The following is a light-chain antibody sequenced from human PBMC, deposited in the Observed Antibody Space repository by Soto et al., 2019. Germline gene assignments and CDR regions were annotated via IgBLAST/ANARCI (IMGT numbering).Light chain of an antibody. CDR1: SGDVGGYYY. CDR2: EVT. Sequence: QSALTQPPSASGSPGQSVTISCTGTSGDVGGYYYVSWYQHHPGKVPKLIIYEVTKRPSGVPDRFSGSKSGNTASLTVSGLQAEDEADYYCSSYTSSSTLVFGGGTKLTVL. CDR3: SSYTSSSTLV. J-gene: IGLJ3*02. V-gene: IGLV2-8*01.